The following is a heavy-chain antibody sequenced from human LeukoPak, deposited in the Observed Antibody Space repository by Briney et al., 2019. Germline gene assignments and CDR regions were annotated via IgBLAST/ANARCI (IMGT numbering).Heavy chain of an antibody. Sequence: PSETLSLTCTVSGYSISSGYYWGWIRPPPGKGLEWIGNIYHSGSTYYNPSLKSRVTISVDTSKKQFSLKLSSVTAADTAVYYCARSLDYGDYYMDVWGKGTAVTVSS. V-gene: IGHV4-38-2*02. CDR1: GYSISSGYY. D-gene: IGHD4-17*01. J-gene: IGHJ6*03. CDR2: IYHSGST. CDR3: ARSLDYGDYYMDV.